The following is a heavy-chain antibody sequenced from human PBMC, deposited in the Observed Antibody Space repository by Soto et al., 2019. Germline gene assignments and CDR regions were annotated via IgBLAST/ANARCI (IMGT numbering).Heavy chain of an antibody. J-gene: IGHJ5*01. CDR2: IYPSDSDS. V-gene: IGHV5-51*01. CDR3: ARQGFYGDYSSNSFDT. CDR1: GYRFTNYW. Sequence: GGYLKISCKASGYRFTNYWIAWVRQMPGKGLEYMGIIYPSDSDSRYSPSFQGQVTFSADKSINTAYLQWSSLKASDTAMYYCARQGFYGDYSSNSFDTYGKGPLVTVAS. D-gene: IGHD4-17*01.